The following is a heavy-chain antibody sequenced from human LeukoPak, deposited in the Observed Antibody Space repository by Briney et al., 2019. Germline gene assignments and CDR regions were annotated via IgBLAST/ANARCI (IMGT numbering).Heavy chain of an antibody. CDR3: ARGVYCSSTSCYPDAFDI. D-gene: IGHD2-2*01. CDR1: GGSISSYY. Sequence: SETLSLTCTVSGGSISSYYWSWIRQPAGKGLEWIGRIYTSGSTNYNPSLKSRVTISVDTSKNQFSLKLSSVTAADTAVYYCARGVYCSSTSCYPDAFDIWGQGTMVTVSS. V-gene: IGHV4-4*07. J-gene: IGHJ3*02. CDR2: IYTSGST.